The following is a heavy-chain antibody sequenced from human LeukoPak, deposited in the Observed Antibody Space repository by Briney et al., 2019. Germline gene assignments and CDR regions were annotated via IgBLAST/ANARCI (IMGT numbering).Heavy chain of an antibody. CDR1: GFIFSNYA. CDR3: AKVYYDILTGYSRYFDY. CDR2: LSIITATP. J-gene: IGHJ4*02. D-gene: IGHD3-9*01. V-gene: IGHV3-23*01. Sequence: GGSLRLSCAASGFIFSNYAMSWVRQAPGKGLEWVSTLSIITATPYYADSMRGRFTISRDNSKNTLYLQMNSLRAEDTAIYYCAKVYYDILTGYSRYFDYWGQGILVTVSS.